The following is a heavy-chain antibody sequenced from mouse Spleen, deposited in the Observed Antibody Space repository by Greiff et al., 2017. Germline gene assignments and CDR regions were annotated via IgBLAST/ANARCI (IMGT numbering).Heavy chain of an antibody. CDR1: GYTFTSYG. V-gene: IGHV1-81*01. J-gene: IGHJ3*01. CDR3: AREGYGSSYVDWFAY. D-gene: IGHD1-1*01. Sequence: QVQLQQSGAELARPEASVKLSCKASGYTFTSYGISWVKQRTGQGLEWIGEIYPRSGNTYYNEKFKGKATLTADKSSSTAYMELRSLTSEDSAVYFCAREGYGSSYVDWFAYWGQGTLVTVSA. CDR2: IYPRSGNT.